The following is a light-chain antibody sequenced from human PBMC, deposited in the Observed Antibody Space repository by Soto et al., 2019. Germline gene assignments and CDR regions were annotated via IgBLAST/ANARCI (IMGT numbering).Light chain of an antibody. CDR2: GAS. CDR3: QQYGRSPPYT. Sequence: EIVLTQSPGTLSLSPGERATLSCRASQSVSSSYLAWYQQKPGQAPRLLIYGASSRATGIPDSFSGSGSGTDFTLTISRLEPEDFAVYYWQQYGRSPPYTFGQRTKLEIK. V-gene: IGKV3-20*01. J-gene: IGKJ2*01. CDR1: QSVSSSY.